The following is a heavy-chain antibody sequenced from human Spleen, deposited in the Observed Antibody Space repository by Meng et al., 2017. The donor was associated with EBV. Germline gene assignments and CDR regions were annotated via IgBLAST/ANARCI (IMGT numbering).Heavy chain of an antibody. D-gene: IGHD3-10*01. CDR2: LIPMSDAP. V-gene: IGHV1-69*12. CDR1: GGTFRRDA. Sequence: QVELMQLGVEVNKPGSSVQVSRKPSGGTFRRDAISWGRQAPGQGLEWMGGLIPMSDAPHYAQKFQCRVTITADESTSTHYMDLSGLRSEDTAVYYCASESGRGFTPDYWGQGTLVTVSS. J-gene: IGHJ4*02. CDR3: ASESGRGFTPDY.